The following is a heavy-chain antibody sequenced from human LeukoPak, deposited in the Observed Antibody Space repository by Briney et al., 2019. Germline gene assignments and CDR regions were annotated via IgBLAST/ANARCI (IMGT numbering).Heavy chain of an antibody. J-gene: IGHJ6*02. D-gene: IGHD3-10*01. V-gene: IGHV1-8*01. CDR1: GYTFTSYD. CDR2: MNPNSGNT. Sequence: ASVKVSCKASGYTFTSYDINWVRQATGQGLEWMGWMNPNSGNTGYAQKFQGRVTMTRNTSISTAYMELSSLRSEDTAVYYCARGSTQLWKRGVIDTMVRGVMGYYYYYGMDVWGQGTTVTVSS. CDR3: ARGSTQLWKRGVIDTMVRGVMGYYYYYGMDV.